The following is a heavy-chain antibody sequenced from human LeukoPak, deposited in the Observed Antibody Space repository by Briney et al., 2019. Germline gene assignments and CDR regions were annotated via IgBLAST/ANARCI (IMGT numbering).Heavy chain of an antibody. CDR3: ARGPTISETGYFDY. CDR2: INHRGDT. CDR1: GGSFSTYY. Sequence: PSETLSLTCAVSGGSFSTYYWSWIRQSPGKGLEWIAEINHRGDTNYNPSVKSRVTISVDTSKNQFSLRASSLTAADTAVYYCARGPTISETGYFDYWGQGTLVTVSS. J-gene: IGHJ4*03. V-gene: IGHV4-34*01. D-gene: IGHD1-1*01.